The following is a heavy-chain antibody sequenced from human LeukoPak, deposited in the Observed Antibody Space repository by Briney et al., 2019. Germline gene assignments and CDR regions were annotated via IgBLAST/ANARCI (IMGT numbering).Heavy chain of an antibody. CDR3: AKASYGSGSYYSYFDY. Sequence: PGRSLRLSCAASGSTFDDYAMHWVRQAPGKGLEWVSGISWNSGSIGYADSVKGRFTISRDNAKNSLYLQMNSLRAEDTALYYCAKASYGSGSYYSYFDYWGQGTLVTVSS. V-gene: IGHV3-9*01. CDR1: GSTFDDYA. D-gene: IGHD3-10*01. CDR2: ISWNSGSI. J-gene: IGHJ4*02.